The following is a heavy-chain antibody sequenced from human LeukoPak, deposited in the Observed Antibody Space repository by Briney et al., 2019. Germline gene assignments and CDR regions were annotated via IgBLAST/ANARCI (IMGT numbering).Heavy chain of an antibody. CDR1: GGAISSY. V-gene: IGHV4-4*07. CDR2: IYYTGST. Sequence: SETLSLTCTVSGGAISSYWSWIRQPAGKGLEWIGRIYYTGSTYYNPSLESRVTISVDTSKNQFSLKLSSVTAADTAVYYCASVALWFGEFVDYWGQGTLVTVSS. CDR3: ASVALWFGEFVDY. J-gene: IGHJ4*02. D-gene: IGHD3-10*01.